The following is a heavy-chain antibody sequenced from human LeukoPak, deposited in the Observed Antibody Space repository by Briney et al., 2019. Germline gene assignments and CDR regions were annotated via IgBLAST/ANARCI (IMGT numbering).Heavy chain of an antibody. Sequence: GGSLILSCAASGFTVSTNYMSWVRQAPGKGLEWVSVISSGGTPYYADSVKGRFTISRDSSENTLYLQMHSLRAEDTAVYYCARGGAGYAFDYWGQGTLVTVSS. J-gene: IGHJ4*02. CDR2: ISSGGTP. CDR1: GFTVSTNY. V-gene: IGHV3-66*02. D-gene: IGHD5-12*01. CDR3: ARGGAGYAFDY.